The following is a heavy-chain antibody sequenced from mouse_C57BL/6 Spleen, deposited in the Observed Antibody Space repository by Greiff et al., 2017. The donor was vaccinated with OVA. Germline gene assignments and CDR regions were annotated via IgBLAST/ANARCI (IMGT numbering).Heavy chain of an antibody. J-gene: IGHJ3*01. CDR2: IDPSVSSI. D-gene: IGHD3-3*01. CDR3: ARRDPAWFAY. CDR1: GYTFTSYW. Sequence: QVQLQQPGAELVKPGASVKLSCKASGYTFTSYWMQWVRQRPGQGLEWIGEIDPSVSSINYTQQFKGKATLTVDTASSTAYMQLSSLTSEDSAVYYWARRDPAWFAYWGQGTLVTVSA. V-gene: IGHV1-50*01.